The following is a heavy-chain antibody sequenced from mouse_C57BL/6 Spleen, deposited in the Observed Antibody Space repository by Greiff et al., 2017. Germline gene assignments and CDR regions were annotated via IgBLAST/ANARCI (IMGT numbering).Heavy chain of an antibody. CDR1: GYAFSSSW. Sequence: QVQLQQSGPELVKPGASVKISCKASGYAFSSSWMNWVKQRPGKGLEWIGRIYPGDGDTNYNGKFKGKATLTADKSSSTAYMQLSSLTSEDSAVYFCANYYYGSSYWYVDVWGTGTTVTVSS. D-gene: IGHD1-1*01. CDR2: IYPGDGDT. CDR3: ANYYYGSSYWYVDV. J-gene: IGHJ1*03. V-gene: IGHV1-82*01.